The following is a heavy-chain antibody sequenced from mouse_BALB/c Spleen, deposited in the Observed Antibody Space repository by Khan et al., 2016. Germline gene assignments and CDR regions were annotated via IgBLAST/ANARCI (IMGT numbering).Heavy chain of an antibody. Sequence: EVELVESGGGLVQPGGSLRLSCATSGFTFTDYYMSWVRQPPGKALEWLGFISNKANGYTLEYSASVQGRFTISRDNSQSILYLQMNTLRAEDSATYYCARLMHYYAMDYWGQGTSVTVSS. V-gene: IGHV7-3*02. J-gene: IGHJ4*01. CDR2: ISNKANGYTL. CDR3: ARLMHYYAMDY. CDR1: GFTFTDYY.